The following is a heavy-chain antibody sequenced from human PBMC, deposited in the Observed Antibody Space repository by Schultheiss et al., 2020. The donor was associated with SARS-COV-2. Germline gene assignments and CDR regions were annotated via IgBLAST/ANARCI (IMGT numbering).Heavy chain of an antibody. J-gene: IGHJ5*02. Sequence: GGSLRLSCAASGFTFSSSWMHWVRQAPGKGLEWVSIIYSDGKTYYADSVKGRFTISRDNSKNTLYLQMNSLRAEDTAVYYCARSRTYTAMELLDPWGQGTLVTVSS. V-gene: IGHV3-66*02. D-gene: IGHD5-18*01. CDR3: ARSRTYTAMELLDP. CDR2: IYSDGKT. CDR1: GFTFSSSW.